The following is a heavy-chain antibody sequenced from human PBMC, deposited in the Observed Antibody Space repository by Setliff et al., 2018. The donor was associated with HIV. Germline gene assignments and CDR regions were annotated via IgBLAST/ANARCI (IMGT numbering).Heavy chain of an antibody. J-gene: IGHJ6*03. D-gene: IGHD3-3*01. CDR1: GGSFSGYY. Sequence: ETLSLTCAVYGGSFSGYYWSWIRQPPGKGLEWIGEINHSGSTNYNPSLKSRVTISVDTSKNQFSLKLSSVTAADTAVYYCARGPPHYNFWSGYYTAYYYYYYMDVWGKGTTVTVSS. V-gene: IGHV4-34*01. CDR3: ARGPPHYNFWSGYYTAYYYYYYMDV. CDR2: INHSGST.